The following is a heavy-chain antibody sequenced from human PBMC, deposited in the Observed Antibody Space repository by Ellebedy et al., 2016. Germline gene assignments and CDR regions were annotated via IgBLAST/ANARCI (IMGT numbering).Heavy chain of an antibody. D-gene: IGHD2-15*01. Sequence: GESLKISXAASGFTFSSYWMNWVRQAPGKGLEWVANIKQDGSDKYYVDSVKGRFSISRDNAKNSVYLLMNSLRADDTAVYYCATGGVVVVNAHEYFQHWGQGTLVTVSS. V-gene: IGHV3-7*01. J-gene: IGHJ1*01. CDR2: IKQDGSDK. CDR1: GFTFSSYW. CDR3: ATGGVVVVNAHEYFQH.